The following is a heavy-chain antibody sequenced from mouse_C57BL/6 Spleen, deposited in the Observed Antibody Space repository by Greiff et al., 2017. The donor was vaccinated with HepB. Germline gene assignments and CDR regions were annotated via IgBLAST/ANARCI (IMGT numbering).Heavy chain of an antibody. V-gene: IGHV5-4*03. J-gene: IGHJ2*01. D-gene: IGHD2-4*01. CDR3: ARGDDYPYYFDY. CDR2: ISDGGSYT. CDR1: GFTFSSYA. Sequence: EVKLMESGGGLVKPGGSLKLSCAASGFTFSSYAMSWVRQTPEKRLEWVATISDGGSYTYYPDNVKGRFTISRDNAKNNLYLQMSHLKSEDTAMYYCARGDDYPYYFDYWGQGTTLTVSS.